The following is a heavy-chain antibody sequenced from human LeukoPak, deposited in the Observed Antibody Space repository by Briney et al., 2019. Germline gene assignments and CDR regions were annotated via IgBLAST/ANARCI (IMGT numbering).Heavy chain of an antibody. D-gene: IGHD3-10*01. Sequence: GGSLRLSCAASGLTVSSNYMSWVRQAPGKGLEWVSVIYSGGSTYYADSVKGRFTISRHNSKNTLYLQMNSLRAEDTAVYYCARAGSGGAFDIWGQGTMVTVSS. J-gene: IGHJ3*02. CDR1: GLTVSSNY. CDR2: IYSGGST. V-gene: IGHV3-53*04. CDR3: ARAGSGGAFDI.